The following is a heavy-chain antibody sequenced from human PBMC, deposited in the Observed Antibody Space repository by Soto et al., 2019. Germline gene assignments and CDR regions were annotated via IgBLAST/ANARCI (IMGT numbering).Heavy chain of an antibody. J-gene: IGHJ4*02. Sequence: QVQLVQSGAEVQKPGSSVKVSCKASGGTFSSYAISWVRQAPGQGLEWMGGIIPIFGTANYAQKFQGRVTITADESTSTAYMELSSLRSEDTAVYYCASRPDPYGGNAHFDYWGQGTLVTVSS. V-gene: IGHV1-69*01. D-gene: IGHD4-17*01. CDR1: GGTFSSYA. CDR2: IIPIFGTA. CDR3: ASRPDPYGGNAHFDY.